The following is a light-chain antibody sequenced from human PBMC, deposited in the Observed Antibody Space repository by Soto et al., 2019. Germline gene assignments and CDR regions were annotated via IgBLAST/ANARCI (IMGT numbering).Light chain of an antibody. V-gene: IGKV4-1*01. Sequence: DIVMTQSPDSLAVSLGERATINCKSSQSVLYSSNNKNYLAWYQQKPGQPPKLLIYWASTRESGVPDRFSGSGSGTYFTLTTTSLQAEDVAVYYGQQYYSTPYTFGPRTKVYIK. CDR1: QSVLYSSNNKNY. J-gene: IGKJ3*01. CDR3: QQYYSTPYT. CDR2: WAS.